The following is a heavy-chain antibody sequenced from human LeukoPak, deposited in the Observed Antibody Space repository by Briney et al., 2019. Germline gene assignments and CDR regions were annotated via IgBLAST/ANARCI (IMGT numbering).Heavy chain of an antibody. D-gene: IGHD6-6*01. CDR1: GFTFSSDW. Sequence: GGSLRLSCAASGFTFSSDWMHWVRQAPGKGLVWVSRINRDGRSTIYADSVKGRFTISRDNAKNSLYLQMNSLRAEDTAVYYCARNDYTSSSYTYWGQGTLVTVSS. J-gene: IGHJ4*02. CDR2: INRDGRST. CDR3: ARNDYTSSSYTY. V-gene: IGHV3-74*01.